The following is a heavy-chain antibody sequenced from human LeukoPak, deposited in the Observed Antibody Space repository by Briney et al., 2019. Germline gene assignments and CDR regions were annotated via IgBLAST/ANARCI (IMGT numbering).Heavy chain of an antibody. D-gene: IGHD3-22*01. Sequence: SGRSLRLSCAASGFTFCSYAMHWVRQAPGKGLEWVAVISYNGSNKYYADSVKGRFTISRDNSKNTLYLQMNSLRAEDTAVYYCAKSYYYDKLAYYWGQGTLVTVSS. V-gene: IGHV3-30*18. CDR3: AKSYYYDKLAYY. J-gene: IGHJ4*02. CDR2: ISYNGSNK. CDR1: GFTFCSYA.